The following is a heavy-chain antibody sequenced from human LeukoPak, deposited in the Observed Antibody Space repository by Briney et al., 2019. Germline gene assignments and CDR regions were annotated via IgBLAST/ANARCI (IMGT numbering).Heavy chain of an antibody. CDR3: AWGSSRKAYYYYGMDV. D-gene: IGHD6-13*01. J-gene: IGHJ6*02. CDR2: ISAYNGNT. V-gene: IGHV1-18*01. Sequence: ASVNVSCKASGYTFTSYGISWVRQAPGQGLEWMGWISAYNGNTNYAQKLQGRVTMTTDTSTSTAYMELRSLRSDDTAVYYCAWGSSRKAYYYYGMDVWGQGTTVTVSS. CDR1: GYTFTSYG.